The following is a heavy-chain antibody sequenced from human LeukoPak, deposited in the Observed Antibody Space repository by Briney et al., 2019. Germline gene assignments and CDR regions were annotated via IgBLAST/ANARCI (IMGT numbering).Heavy chain of an antibody. Sequence: ASVKVSCKASGSTFNTYYIHWVRQAPGQGLEWVGIINPTSGRVSYAQKFQGRVTMTTDTSTYTLDMELSSLTPEDTAVYYCARVKSQKYYYYYYMDVWGKGPRSPSP. CDR3: ARVKSQKYYYYYYMDV. J-gene: IGHJ6*03. V-gene: IGHV1-46*02. CDR2: INPTSGRV. CDR1: GSTFNTYY.